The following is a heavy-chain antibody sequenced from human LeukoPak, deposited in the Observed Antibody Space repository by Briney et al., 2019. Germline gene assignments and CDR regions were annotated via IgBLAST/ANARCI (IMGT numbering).Heavy chain of an antibody. CDR2: ISGVGGRT. Sequence: GGSLRLSCAASGFTFGDYAMHWVRHAQGKGLEWVSLISGVGGRTYYADSVKGRFTNSRDNNKISLFLQMNSLRTEDTALYYCAKMCGSGSYRPFDYWGQGTLVTVAS. CDR3: AKMCGSGSYRPFDY. CDR1: GFTFGDYA. D-gene: IGHD3-10*01. J-gene: IGHJ4*02. V-gene: IGHV3-43*02.